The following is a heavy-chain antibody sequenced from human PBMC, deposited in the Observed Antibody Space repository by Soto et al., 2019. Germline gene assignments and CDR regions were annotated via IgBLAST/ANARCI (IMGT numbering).Heavy chain of an antibody. CDR2: IYDTGISGCTPST. CDR3: ARGEDAFFYYGLDV. Sequence: QVQLQESGPRLVKPSATLSLTCTVSGGSITSSYWSWIRRPPGKGLEWIAYIYDTGISGCTPSTSYNPSLKSRVPMSVDTSKSQFSLKLTSVTAADTAVYYCARGEDAFFYYGLDVWGQGITVTVSS. CDR1: GGSITSSY. J-gene: IGHJ6*02. V-gene: IGHV4-59*01.